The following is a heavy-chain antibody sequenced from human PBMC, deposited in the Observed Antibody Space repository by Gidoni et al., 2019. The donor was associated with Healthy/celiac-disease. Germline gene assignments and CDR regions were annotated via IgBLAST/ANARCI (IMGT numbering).Heavy chain of an antibody. CDR2: INHSGST. D-gene: IGHD3-10*01. J-gene: IGHJ5*02. CDR3: ASPGYYGSGSYYNLKRNWFDP. V-gene: IGHV4-34*01. Sequence: QVQLQQWGAGLLKPSETLSLTCAVYGGSFSGYYWSWIRQPPGKGLEWIGEINHSGSTNYNPSLKSRVTISVDTSKNQFSLKLSSVTAADTAVYYCASPGYYGSGSYYNLKRNWFDPWGQGTLVTVSS. CDR1: GGSFSGYY.